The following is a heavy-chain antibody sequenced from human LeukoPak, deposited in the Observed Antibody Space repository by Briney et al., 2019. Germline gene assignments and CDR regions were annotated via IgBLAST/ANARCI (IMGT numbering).Heavy chain of an antibody. CDR3: ARGSDRVAVAGLNWFDP. Sequence: GGSLRLSCAASGFTLSDYWMHWVRQAPGKGLVWVSRINSDGSSTRYADSVKGRFTISRDNAKNTLYLQMNSLRAEDTAVYYCARGSDRVAVAGLNWFDPWGQGTLVTVSS. D-gene: IGHD6-19*01. CDR1: GFTLSDYW. J-gene: IGHJ5*02. V-gene: IGHV3-74*01. CDR2: INSDGSST.